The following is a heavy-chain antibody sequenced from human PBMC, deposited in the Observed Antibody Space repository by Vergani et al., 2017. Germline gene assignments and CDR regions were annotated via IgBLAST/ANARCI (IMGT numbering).Heavy chain of an antibody. J-gene: IGHJ6*03. CDR3: ARKRFENYYCYDYMDV. CDR1: GFTFSNDW. D-gene: IGHD3-3*01. V-gene: IGHV3-15*01. CDR2: IKSKTDGGTT. Sequence: EVQLVESGGGLVKPGGSLRLSCAASGFTFSNDWMSWVRQAPGKGLEWVGRIKSKTDGGTTDYAAHVKGRFTISRDDSKNTLYLQMNSLKTEDTAVYYCARKRFENYYCYDYMDVWGKGTTGTVSS.